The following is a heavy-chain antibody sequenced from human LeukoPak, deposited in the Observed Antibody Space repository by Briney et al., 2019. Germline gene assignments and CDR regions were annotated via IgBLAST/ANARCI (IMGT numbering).Heavy chain of an antibody. Sequence: SETLSLTCTVSGGSISSYYWSWIRQPPGKGLEWIGYIYYSGSTNYNPSLKSRVTISVDTSKNQFSLKLSSVTAADTAVYYCASLLWFGFFDYWGQGTLVTVSS. CDR3: ASLLWFGFFDY. CDR2: IYYSGST. J-gene: IGHJ4*02. V-gene: IGHV4-59*01. D-gene: IGHD3-10*01. CDR1: GGSISSYY.